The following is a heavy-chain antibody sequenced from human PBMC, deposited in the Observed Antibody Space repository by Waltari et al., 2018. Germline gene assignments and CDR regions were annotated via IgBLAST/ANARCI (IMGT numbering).Heavy chain of an antibody. V-gene: IGHV3-64*01. J-gene: IGHJ2*01. Sequence: DVQLVESGGGLVQPGGSLRLSCAASGFTFSNYAMHWVRQAPGEGLEYVSAISNNGGSTYYANSVKGRFIISRDNSKNTLYLQMGSLRAEDMAVYYCARVGCSGGSCYYWYFDLWGRGTLVTVSS. D-gene: IGHD2-15*01. CDR1: GFTFSNYA. CDR2: ISNNGGST. CDR3: ARVGCSGGSCYYWYFDL.